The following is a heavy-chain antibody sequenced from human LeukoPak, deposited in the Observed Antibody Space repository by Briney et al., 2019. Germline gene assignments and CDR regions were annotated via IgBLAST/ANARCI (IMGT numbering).Heavy chain of an antibody. V-gene: IGHV1-18*01. CDR2: ISAYNGNT. CDR1: GYTFTSYG. CDR3: ARIPTGGFLEWSYYYYYGMDV. J-gene: IGHJ6*02. D-gene: IGHD3-3*01. Sequence: ASVKVSCKASGYTFTSYGISWVRQAPGQGLEWMGWISAYNGNTNYVQKLQGRVIMTTDTSTSTAYMELRSLRSDDTAVYYCARIPTGGFLEWSYYYYYGMDVWGQGTTVTVSS.